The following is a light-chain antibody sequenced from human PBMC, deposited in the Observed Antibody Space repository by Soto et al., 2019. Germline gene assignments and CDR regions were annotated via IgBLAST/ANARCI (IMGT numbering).Light chain of an antibody. CDR3: ETWDSNTRV. Sequence: QPVLTQSSSASASLGSSVKLTCTLSSGXSSYIIAWHQQQPGKAPRYLMKLEGSGSYNKGSGVPDRFSGSSSGADRYLTISNLQFEDEADYYCETWDSNTRVFGGGTKLTVL. V-gene: IGLV4-60*02. CDR1: SGXSSYI. CDR2: LEGSGSY. J-gene: IGLJ3*02.